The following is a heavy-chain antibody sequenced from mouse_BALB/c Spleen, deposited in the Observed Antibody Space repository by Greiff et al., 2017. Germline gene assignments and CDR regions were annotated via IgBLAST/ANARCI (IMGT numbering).Heavy chain of an antibody. J-gene: IGHJ3*01. CDR3: ASFYDYDQAWFAY. D-gene: IGHD2-4*01. CDR1: GFSLTGYG. V-gene: IGHV2-6-7*01. Sequence: VQLQQSGPGLVAPSQSLSITCTVSGFSLTGYGVNWVRQPPGKGLEWLGMIWGDGSTDYNSALKSRLSISKDNSKSQVFLKMNSLQTDDTARYYCASFYDYDQAWFAYWGQGTLVTVSA. CDR2: IWGDGST.